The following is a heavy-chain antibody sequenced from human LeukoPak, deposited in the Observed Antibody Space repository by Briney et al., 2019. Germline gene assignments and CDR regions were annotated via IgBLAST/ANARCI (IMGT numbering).Heavy chain of an antibody. CDR3: AARPLMPPRFDG. CDR2: ISGGGASA. J-gene: IGHJ4*02. V-gene: IGHV3-23*01. Sequence: GGSLRLSCAASGFTFSSYPMSWVRQAPGKGLQWVSTISGGGASAYYADSVKGRYTISRDNSKSTLYLQMSSLRDEDTAIYYCAARPLMPPRFDGWGQGTLVTVSS. CDR1: GFTFSSYP. D-gene: IGHD2-2*01.